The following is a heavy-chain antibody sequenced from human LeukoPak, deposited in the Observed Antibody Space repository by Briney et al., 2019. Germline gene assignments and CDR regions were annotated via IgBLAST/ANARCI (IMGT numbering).Heavy chain of an antibody. D-gene: IGHD1-7*01. V-gene: IGHV1-2*02. CDR1: GYTFTGYY. Sequence: GASVKVSCKASGYTFTGYYMHWVRQAPGQGLEWMGWINPNSGGTNYAQKFQGRVTMTRGTSISTAYMELSRLRSDDTAVYYCARMKSELNYYYYMDVWGKGTTVTVSS. CDR2: INPNSGGT. J-gene: IGHJ6*03. CDR3: ARMKSELNYYYYMDV.